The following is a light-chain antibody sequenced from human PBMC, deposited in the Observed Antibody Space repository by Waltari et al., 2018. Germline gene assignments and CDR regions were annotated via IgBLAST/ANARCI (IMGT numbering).Light chain of an antibody. V-gene: IGLV2-14*03. CDR3: SSYIDSSTLEL. CDR1: SSDIGGYNY. CDR2: DVS. J-gene: IGLJ2*01. Sequence: QSALTQPASVSGSPGQSITISCTGTSSDIGGYNYVSWYQQVPGKAPKLMIYDVSNRPSGVPSRFSGSTSGNPASLTISGLQAEDEADYFCSSYIDSSTLELFGGGTSLTVL.